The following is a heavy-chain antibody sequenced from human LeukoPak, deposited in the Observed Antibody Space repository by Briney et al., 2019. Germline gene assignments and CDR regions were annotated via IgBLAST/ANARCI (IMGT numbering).Heavy chain of an antibody. CDR3: ARESGWFGELYPYYFDY. CDR1: GFTFSSYG. J-gene: IGHJ4*02. D-gene: IGHD3-10*01. Sequence: GGSLRLSCAASGFTFSSYGMHWVRQAPGKGLEWVSVISYDGRKKYYVDSVKGRFTISRDNSKSTLHLQMNSLRAEDTAVYYCARESGWFGELYPYYFDYWGQGTLVTVSS. V-gene: IGHV3-30*03. CDR2: ISYDGRKK.